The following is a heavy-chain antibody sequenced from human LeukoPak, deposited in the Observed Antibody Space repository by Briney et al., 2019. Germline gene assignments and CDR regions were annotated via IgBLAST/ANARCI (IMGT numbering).Heavy chain of an antibody. V-gene: IGHV3-21*01. D-gene: IGHD5-12*01. CDR3: VRGGYRGFDYEY. J-gene: IGHJ4*02. CDR2: ISPDSNYK. CDR1: GFTFSTYS. Sequence: PGESLRLSCAASGFTFSTYSMNWLRLAPGKGLEWVSSISPDSNYKYYVDSVKGRFTISRDHAKSSLYLQMNSLRAEDTAVYYCVRGGYRGFDYEYWGQGTLVTVSS.